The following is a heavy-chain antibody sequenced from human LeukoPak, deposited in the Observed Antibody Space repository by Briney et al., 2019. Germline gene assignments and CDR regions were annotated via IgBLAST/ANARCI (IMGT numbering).Heavy chain of an antibody. Sequence: SETLSLTCAVYGGSFSGYYWSWIRQPPGKGLEWIGEINHSGSTNYNPSHKSRVTISVDTSKNQFSLKLSSVTAADTAVYYCARVRGVSSSWYTYYYYYGMDVWGQGTTVTVSS. CDR2: INHSGST. CDR1: GGSFSGYY. CDR3: ARVRGVSSSWYTYYYYYGMDV. V-gene: IGHV4-34*01. D-gene: IGHD6-13*01. J-gene: IGHJ6*02.